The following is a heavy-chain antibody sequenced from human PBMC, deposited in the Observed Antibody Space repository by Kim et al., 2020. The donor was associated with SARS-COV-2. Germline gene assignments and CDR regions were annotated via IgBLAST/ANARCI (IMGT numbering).Heavy chain of an antibody. V-gene: IGHV4-34*01. J-gene: IGHJ6*02. CDR3: ARGLNVYYYYYGMDV. Sequence: PSLRGRFTVSVDTSKHQFSQKLSSLTAADTAVYYCARGLNVYYYYYGMDVWGQGTTVTVSS.